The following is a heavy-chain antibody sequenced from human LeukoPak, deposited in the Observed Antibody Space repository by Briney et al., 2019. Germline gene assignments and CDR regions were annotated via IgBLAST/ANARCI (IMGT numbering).Heavy chain of an antibody. V-gene: IGHV4-34*01. CDR2: INHSGST. CDR1: GGSFSGYY. D-gene: IGHD5-18*01. CDR3: ARGVGYSYDHIPNNWFDP. J-gene: IGHJ5*02. Sequence: SETLSLTCAVYGGSFSGYYWSWIRQPPGKGLEWIGEINHSGSTNYNPSLKSRVTISVDTSKNQFSLKLSSVTAADTAVYYCARGVGYSYDHIPNNWFDPWGQGTLVTVSS.